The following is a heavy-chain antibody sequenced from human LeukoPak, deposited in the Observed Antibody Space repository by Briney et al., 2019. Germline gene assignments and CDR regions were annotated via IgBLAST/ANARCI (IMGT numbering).Heavy chain of an antibody. CDR2: ISGSGGST. Sequence: QPGGSLRLSCAASGFTFSSYAMSWVRQVPGKGLEWVSAISGSGGSTYLADSVKGRFTISRDNSKNTLFLQMNSLRAEDTAVYYCAKDPIRSTMIPNYFHYWGQGTLVTVSS. CDR1: GFTFSSYA. V-gene: IGHV3-23*01. D-gene: IGHD3-22*01. J-gene: IGHJ4*02. CDR3: AKDPIRSTMIPNYFHY.